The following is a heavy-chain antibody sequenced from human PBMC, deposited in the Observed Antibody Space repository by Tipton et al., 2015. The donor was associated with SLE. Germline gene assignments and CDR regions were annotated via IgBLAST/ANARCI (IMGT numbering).Heavy chain of an antibody. CDR1: TFSSYA. V-gene: IGHV4-39*07. Sequence: TFSSYAMSWVRQAPGKGLEWIGSIYYSGSTYYNPSLKSRVTISVDTSKNQFSLKLSSVTAADTAVYYCAREKYDSSAISRGAFDIWGQGTMVTVSS. CDR2: IYYSGST. D-gene: IGHD3-22*01. J-gene: IGHJ3*02. CDR3: AREKYDSSAISRGAFDI.